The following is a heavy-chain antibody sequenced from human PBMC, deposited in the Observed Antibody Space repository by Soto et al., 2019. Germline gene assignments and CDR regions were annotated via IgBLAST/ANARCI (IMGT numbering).Heavy chain of an antibody. V-gene: IGHV4-59*01. CDR1: GLSISSYY. D-gene: IGHD3-10*01. Sequence: SETLSLTCTGSGLSISSYYLSWIRQPPGKGLEWIGYIYYSGNTNYNPSLKSRVTISGDTSKNKLYLKLSSVIAADTAVYFCGSKRWFGESSNWFDPWGQGTLVTVSS. J-gene: IGHJ5*02. CDR2: IYYSGNT. CDR3: GSKRWFGESSNWFDP.